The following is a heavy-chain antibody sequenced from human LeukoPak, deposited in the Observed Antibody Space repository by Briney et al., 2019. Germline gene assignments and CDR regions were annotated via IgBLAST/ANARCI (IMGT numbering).Heavy chain of an antibody. V-gene: IGHV3-33*01. J-gene: IGHJ4*02. D-gene: IGHD4-23*01. CDR3: ARGFRVRWSYFDY. CDR2: IWYDGSNK. Sequence: GGSLRLSRAASGFTFSSYGMHWVRQAPGKGLEWVAVIWYDGSNKYYADSVKGRFTISRDNSKNTLYLQMNSLRAEDTAVYYCARGFRVRWSYFDYWGQGTLVTVSS. CDR1: GFTFSSYG.